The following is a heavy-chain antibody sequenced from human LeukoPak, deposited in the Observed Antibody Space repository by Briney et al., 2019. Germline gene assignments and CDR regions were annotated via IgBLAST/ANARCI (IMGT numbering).Heavy chain of an antibody. V-gene: IGHV3-7*01. D-gene: IGHD2-2*01. CDR3: ARRAPGYCITTSCPDTYYYYYYMDV. CDR2: IKQDGSET. Sequence: PGGSLRLSCAASGFAFSSSWVSWVRQAPGKGLEWVANIKQDGSETYYVDSLKGRFTVSRDNAKNSVYLQMNNLRAEDTAVYYCARRAPGYCITTSCPDTYYYYYYMDVWGKGTTVTVSS. J-gene: IGHJ6*03. CDR1: GFAFSSSW.